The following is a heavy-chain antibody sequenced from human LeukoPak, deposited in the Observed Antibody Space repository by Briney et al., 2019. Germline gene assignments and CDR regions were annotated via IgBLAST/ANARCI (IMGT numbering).Heavy chain of an antibody. J-gene: IGHJ4*02. CDR2: INHSGST. CDR3: ARGGWGRSTGRKFDC. CDR1: GGSFSGYY. D-gene: IGHD7-27*01. Sequence: SETLSLTCAVYGGSFSGYYWSWIRQPPGKGLEWIGEINHSGSTNYNPSLKSRVTISVDTSKNQFSLKLSSVTAADTAVYYCARGGWGRSTGRKFDCWGQGTLVTVSS. V-gene: IGHV4-34*01.